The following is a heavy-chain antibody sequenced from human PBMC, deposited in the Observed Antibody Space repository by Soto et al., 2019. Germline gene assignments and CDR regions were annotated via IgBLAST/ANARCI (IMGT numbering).Heavy chain of an antibody. V-gene: IGHV1-18*01. CDR3: ARHQGPTTSENCFVP. Sequence: QVHLVQSGVEVKTPGASVKVSCQASGYTFFTYDISWVRQAPGQGLEWMGWISTYSGDTKYAQKFQGRVTMTTDTSTTTAYLALRSLRSDDTAVYYCARHQGPTTSENCFVPWGQGTLVTVSS. D-gene: IGHD5-12*01. CDR1: GYTFFTYD. J-gene: IGHJ5*02. CDR2: ISTYSGDT.